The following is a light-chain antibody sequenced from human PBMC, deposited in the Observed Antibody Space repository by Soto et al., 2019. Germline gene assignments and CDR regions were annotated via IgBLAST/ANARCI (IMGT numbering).Light chain of an antibody. V-gene: IGKV3-15*01. Sequence: EIVMTQSPATLSVSPGERATLSCRASQSVSSNLVWYQQKPGQAPRRLIYGASTRATGIPARFSGSGSGTELTLTISRLQSEDFAVYYCQQYNNWPITFGQGTRLEIK. CDR2: GAS. J-gene: IGKJ5*01. CDR1: QSVSSN. CDR3: QQYNNWPIT.